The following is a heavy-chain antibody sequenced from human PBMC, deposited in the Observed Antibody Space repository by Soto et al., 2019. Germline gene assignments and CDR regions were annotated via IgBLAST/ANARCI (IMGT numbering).Heavy chain of an antibody. V-gene: IGHV3-23*01. J-gene: IGHJ5*02. CDR1: GFTFSDYA. D-gene: IGHD3-10*01. CDR2: ISDRGGST. Sequence: EVQLLESGGGLVQTGGSLRLSCAASGFTFSDYAMGWVRQAPGKGLAWVSSISDRGGSTYYADSVKGRYTISRDNSKNTLYLQMNSLRAEDTAVYYWAKDYGSGSYGPWGQGTPVTVSS. CDR3: AKDYGSGSYGP.